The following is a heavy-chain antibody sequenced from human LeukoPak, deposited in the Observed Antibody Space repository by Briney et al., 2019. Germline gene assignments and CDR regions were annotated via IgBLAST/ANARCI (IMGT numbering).Heavy chain of an antibody. J-gene: IGHJ4*02. CDR2: INHSGST. CDR1: GGSFSGYY. V-gene: IGHV4-34*01. Sequence: SETLSLTCAVCGGSFSGYYLSWIRQPPGKGLEWIGEINHSGSTNYNPSLKSRVTISVDTSKNQSSLKLSSGTAGDTAVYSCARGPHNTIFGVVIPFDYWGQGTLVTVSS. CDR3: ARGPHNTIFGVVIPFDY. D-gene: IGHD3-3*01.